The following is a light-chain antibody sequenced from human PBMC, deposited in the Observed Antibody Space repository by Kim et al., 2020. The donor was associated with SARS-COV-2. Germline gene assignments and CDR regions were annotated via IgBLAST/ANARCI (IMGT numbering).Light chain of an antibody. CDR2: LNSDGSH. J-gene: IGLJ3*02. V-gene: IGLV4-69*01. CDR3: QTWGTGIWV. Sequence: QPALTQSPSASASLGASVKLTCTLSSGHSSYAIAWHQQQPEKGPRYLMRLNSDGSHNKGDGIPDRFSGSSSGAERYLTISSLQSEDEADYYCQTWGTGIWVFGGGTQLTVL. CDR1: SGHSSYA.